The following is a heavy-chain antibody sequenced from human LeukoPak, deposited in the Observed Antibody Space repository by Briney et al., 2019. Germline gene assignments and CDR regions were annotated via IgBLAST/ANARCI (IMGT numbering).Heavy chain of an antibody. V-gene: IGHV3-23*01. Sequence: PGGSLRPSCAASGFTFSNFAMNWVRQAPGKGLEWVSLISADGRNTHYADSVQGRFTISRDDSQNTLYLQMNSLRAEDTAVYYCARDRHVWGSPWGQGTLVTVSS. CDR1: GFTFSNFA. D-gene: IGHD3-16*01. CDR3: ARDRHVWGSP. CDR2: ISADGRNT. J-gene: IGHJ5*02.